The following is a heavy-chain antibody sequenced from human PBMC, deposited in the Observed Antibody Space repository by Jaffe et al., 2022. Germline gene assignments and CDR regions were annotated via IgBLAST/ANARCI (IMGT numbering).Heavy chain of an antibody. Sequence: QVTLRESGPALVKPTQTLTLTCTFSGFSLSTSGMCVSWVRQPPGKALEWLALIDWDDDKYYSTSLKTRLTISKDTSKNQVVLTMTNMDPVDTATYYCARIAMVRGVTEYYFDYWGQGTLVTVSS. CDR1: GFSLSTSGMC. CDR3: ARIAMVRGVTEYYFDY. D-gene: IGHD3-10*01. CDR2: IDWDDDK. J-gene: IGHJ4*02. V-gene: IGHV2-70*20.